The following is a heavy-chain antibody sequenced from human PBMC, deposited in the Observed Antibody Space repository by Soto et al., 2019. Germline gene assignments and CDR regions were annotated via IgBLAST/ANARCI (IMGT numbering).Heavy chain of an antibody. CDR2: IYYSGST. J-gene: IGHJ4*02. CDR3: ARSSQSTLTTFAY. D-gene: IGHD4-17*01. CDR1: GGSISSGGYY. Sequence: SETLSLTCTVSGGSISSGGYYWSWIRQHPGKGLEWIGYIYYSGSTYYNPSLKSRVTISVDTSKKQFSLKLSSVTAADTAVYYCARSSQSTLTTFAYWGQGTLVTVSS. V-gene: IGHV4-31*03.